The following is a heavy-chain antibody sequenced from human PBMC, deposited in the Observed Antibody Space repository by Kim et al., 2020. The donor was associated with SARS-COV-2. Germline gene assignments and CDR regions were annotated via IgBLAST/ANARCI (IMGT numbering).Heavy chain of an antibody. Sequence: DYAATLKARFTISRDDSKPTLYLKMNSLKTEDTAVYYCTTDLSVGATKGAWGQGTLVTVSS. V-gene: IGHV3-15*01. CDR3: TTDLSVGATKGA. J-gene: IGHJ4*02. D-gene: IGHD1-26*01.